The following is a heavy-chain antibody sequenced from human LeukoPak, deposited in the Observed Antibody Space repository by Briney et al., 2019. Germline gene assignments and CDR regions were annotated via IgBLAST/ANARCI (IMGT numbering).Heavy chain of an antibody. V-gene: IGHV1-69*04. CDR3: ARVSSDSSSGWYGGHWFAP. D-gene: IGHD6-19*01. J-gene: IGHJ5*02. Sequence: GASVTVSCKASGGTFSSYAISWVRQAPGQGLEWMGRIIPILGIANYAQKFQGRVTITADKSTSTAYMELSSLRSEDTAVYYCARVSSDSSSGWYGGHWFAPWGQGTLVTVSS. CDR2: IIPILGIA. CDR1: GGTFSSYA.